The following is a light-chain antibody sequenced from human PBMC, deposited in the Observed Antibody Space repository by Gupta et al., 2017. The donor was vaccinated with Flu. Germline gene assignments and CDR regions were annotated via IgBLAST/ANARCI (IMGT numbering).Light chain of an antibody. V-gene: IGLV3-1*01. J-gene: IGLJ2*01. CDR1: ELGNKY. Sequence: PGQQASITCAGDELGNKYVSWYQQKPGQSPRLVIYQDTKRHSGIPDRFSGSNSGNKVDLTISGAQAMDEADFYCKTWESRPVVFGGGTKLTVL. CDR3: KTWESRPVV. CDR2: QDT.